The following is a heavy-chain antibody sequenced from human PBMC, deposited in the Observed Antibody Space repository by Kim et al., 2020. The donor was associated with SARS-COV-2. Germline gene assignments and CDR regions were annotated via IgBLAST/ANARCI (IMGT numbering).Heavy chain of an antibody. J-gene: IGHJ6*02. CDR3: ARDHSTYYYDSSGYYRALATEYYYYGMDV. D-gene: IGHD3-22*01. CDR1: GFTFSDYY. Sequence: GGSLRLSCAASGFTFSDYYMSWIRQAPGKGLEWVSYISSSSSYTNYADPVKGRFTISRDNAKNSLYLQMNSLRAEDTAGYYCARDHSTYYYDSSGYYRALATEYYYYGMDVWGQGTTVTVSS. CDR2: ISSSSSYT. V-gene: IGHV3-11*05.